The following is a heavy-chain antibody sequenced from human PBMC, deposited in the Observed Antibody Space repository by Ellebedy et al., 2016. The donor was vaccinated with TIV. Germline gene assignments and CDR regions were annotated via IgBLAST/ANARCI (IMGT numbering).Heavy chain of an antibody. Sequence: MPSETLSLTCTVSGGSISSYYWSWIRQPAGKGLEWIGRIYTSGSTNYNPSLKSRVTMSVDTSKNQFSLKLSSVTAADTAVYYCARANYDSSGYYYGYFDYWGQGTLVAVSS. J-gene: IGHJ4*02. CDR1: GGSISSYY. D-gene: IGHD3-22*01. CDR2: IYTSGST. CDR3: ARANYDSSGYYYGYFDY. V-gene: IGHV4-4*07.